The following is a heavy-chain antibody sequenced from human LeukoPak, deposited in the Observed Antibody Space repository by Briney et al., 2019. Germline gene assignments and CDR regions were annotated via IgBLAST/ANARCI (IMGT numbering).Heavy chain of an antibody. D-gene: IGHD4-17*01. CDR3: ARDEVTTPRD. CDR1: GFTFSSYG. V-gene: IGHV3-33*01. Sequence: GGSLRLSCAASGFTFSSYGMHWVRQAPGKGLEWVAVMWYDGSNKYYADSVKGRFTISRDNSKNTLYLQMHSLRAEDTAVYYCARDEVTTPRDWGQGTLSPSPQ. CDR2: MWYDGSNK. J-gene: IGHJ4*02.